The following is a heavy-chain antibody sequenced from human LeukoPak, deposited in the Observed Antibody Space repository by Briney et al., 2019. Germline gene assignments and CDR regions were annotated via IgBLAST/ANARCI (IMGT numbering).Heavy chain of an antibody. J-gene: IGHJ4*02. CDR3: ARLISYYYHIDN. CDR1: GGSISSSSYY. Sequence: SETLSLTCTVSGGSISSSSYYWGWIRQPPGKGLEWIGSTYYSGSTNYNPSLKSRVTISVDTSKNQFSLKLSSVTAADTVVYYCARLISYYYHIDNWGQGTLVTVSS. D-gene: IGHD3-22*01. CDR2: TYYSGST. V-gene: IGHV4-39*01.